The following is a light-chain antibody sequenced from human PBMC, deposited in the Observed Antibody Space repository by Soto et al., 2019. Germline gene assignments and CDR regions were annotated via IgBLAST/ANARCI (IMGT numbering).Light chain of an antibody. J-gene: IGLJ1*01. CDR1: RTDVGGYNF. CDR3: CSYVSSKTYV. Sequence: QSVLTQPASVSGSPRQSITISCTGTRTDVGGYNFVSWYQQHPGKAPKLIIYEVSNRPSGVSNRFSGSKSDNTASLTISGLQAEDEADYYCCSYVSSKTYVFGTGTKVTVL. V-gene: IGLV2-14*01. CDR2: EVS.